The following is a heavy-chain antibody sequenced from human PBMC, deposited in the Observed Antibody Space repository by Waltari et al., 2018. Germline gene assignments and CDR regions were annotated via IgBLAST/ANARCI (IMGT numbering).Heavy chain of an antibody. CDR1: GYHFTDFF. V-gene: IGHV1-2*06. J-gene: IGHJ4*02. CDR2: INPNSGDT. D-gene: IGHD3-3*01. Sequence: VQLVQSGAAVQKSGASVKAYCKASGYHFTDFFIHGVSQAPGQGLEWMGRINPNSGDTSYAQRFQGRVTMTGDTSITTAYMELTGLRSDDTAIYYCARSGGGTTTFGVAEWGQGSLVTVSS. CDR3: ARSGGGTTTFGVAE.